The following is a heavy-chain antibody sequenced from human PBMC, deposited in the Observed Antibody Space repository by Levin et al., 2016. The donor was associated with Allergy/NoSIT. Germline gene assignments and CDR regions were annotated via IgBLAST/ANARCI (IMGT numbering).Heavy chain of an antibody. J-gene: IGHJ4*02. CDR3: ARGKRGRDSYGYEY. D-gene: IGHD5-18*01. CDR2: IYYSGST. Sequence: SETLSLTCTVSGGSVSSGSYYWSWIRQPPGKGLEWIGYIYYSGSTNYNPSLKSRVTISVDTSKNQFSLKLSSVTAADTAVYYCARGKRGRDSYGYEYWGQGTLVTVSS. V-gene: IGHV4-61*01. CDR1: GGSVSSGSYY.